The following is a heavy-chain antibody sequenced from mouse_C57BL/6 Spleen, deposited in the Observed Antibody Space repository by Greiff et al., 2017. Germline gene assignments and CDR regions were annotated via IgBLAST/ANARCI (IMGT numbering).Heavy chain of an antibody. CDR2: IDPSDSYT. CDR1: GYTFTSYW. J-gene: IGHJ4*01. V-gene: IGHV1-69*01. CDR3: ARKSKAMDY. D-gene: IGHD1-3*01. Sequence: QVQLQQPGAELVMPGASVKLSCKASGYTFTSYWMHWVKQRPGHGLEWIGEIDPSDSYTNYNQKFKGKSTLTVDKSSSTAYMQLSSLTSEDSAVYYCARKSKAMDYWGQGTSVTVSS.